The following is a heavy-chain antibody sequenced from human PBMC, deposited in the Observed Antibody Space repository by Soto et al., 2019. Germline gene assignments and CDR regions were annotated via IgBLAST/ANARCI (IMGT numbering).Heavy chain of an antibody. V-gene: IGHV4-30-4*01. CDR3: SRGTCSSVRSVLMY. J-gene: IGHJ4*02. Sequence: QVQLQESGPGLVKPSQTLSLTCIVSGDSISSGDYYWSWIRQPPGKGLEWIGYFFYTGSTYYTPSLSGRATISVDTSKNQFSRRLTSVSAADTAFAYCSRGTCSSVRSVLMYWGQGTLITVAS. CDR2: FFYTGST. CDR1: GDSISSGDYY. D-gene: IGHD2-2*01.